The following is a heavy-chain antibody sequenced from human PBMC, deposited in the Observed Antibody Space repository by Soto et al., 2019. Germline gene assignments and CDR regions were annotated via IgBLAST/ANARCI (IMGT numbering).Heavy chain of an antibody. CDR1: GYTFTSYY. D-gene: IGHD3-10*01. V-gene: IGHV1-46*01. CDR3: ARGDASGSYYNVPYDAFDI. CDR2: INPSGGST. J-gene: IGHJ3*02. Sequence: ASVKVSCKASGYTFTSYYMHWVRQAPGQGLEWMGIINPSGGSTSYAQKFQGRVTMTRDTSTSTVYMELSSLRSEDTAVYYCARGDASGSYYNVPYDAFDIWGQGTMVTVSS.